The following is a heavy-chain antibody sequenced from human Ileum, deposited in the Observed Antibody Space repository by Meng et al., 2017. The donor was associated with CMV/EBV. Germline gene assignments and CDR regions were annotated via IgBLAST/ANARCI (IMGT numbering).Heavy chain of an antibody. V-gene: IGHV3-53*01. D-gene: IGHD1-20*01. CDR3: ARACRQLNNCYLDS. J-gene: IGHJ4*02. Sequence: GGSLRPSCAASGFSATNNYMTWVRQAPGKGLEWVSFIRNDGSTAYTASVQGRFTISSDNSKNTVYLQMNSLGAEDTALYYCARACRQLNNCYLDSWGQGTLVTVSS. CDR2: IRNDGST. CDR1: GFSATNNY.